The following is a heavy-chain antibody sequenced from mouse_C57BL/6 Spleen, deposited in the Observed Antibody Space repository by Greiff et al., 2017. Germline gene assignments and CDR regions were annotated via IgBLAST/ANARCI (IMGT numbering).Heavy chain of an antibody. V-gene: IGHV14-4*01. CDR3: TTLTSPFDY. CDR2: IDPENGDT. Sequence: DVKLVESGAELVRPGASVKLSCTASGFNIKDDYMHWVKQRPEQGLEWIGWIDPENGDTEYASKFQGKATITADTSSNTAYLQLSSLTSEDTAVYYCTTLTSPFDYWGQGTTLTVSS. J-gene: IGHJ2*01. CDR1: GFNIKDDY. D-gene: IGHD1-3*01.